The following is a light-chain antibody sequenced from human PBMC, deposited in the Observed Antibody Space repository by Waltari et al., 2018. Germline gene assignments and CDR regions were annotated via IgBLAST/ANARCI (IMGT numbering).Light chain of an antibody. CDR3: QVYGSPVT. CDR1: QRVASTY. V-gene: IGKV3-20*01. CDR2: HAY. Sequence: EIMLTQSPGTLSLSPGESATLSCRASQRVASTYFAWYQHKRGQAPRLLIHHAYDRATGIPDRFSGSGSGTDFTLTITRVEPEDFAVYFCQVYGSPVTFGGGTTVDIK. J-gene: IGKJ4*01.